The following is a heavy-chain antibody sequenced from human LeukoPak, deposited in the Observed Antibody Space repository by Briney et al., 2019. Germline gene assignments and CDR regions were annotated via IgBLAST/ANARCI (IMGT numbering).Heavy chain of an antibody. CDR1: GYSFSGFG. Sequence: ASVKVSCKTSGYSFSGFGISWVRQSPGQGLELLGWISGSSGNTNYGRMVQDRATMTTDTSTSTAYMKLRSLRSDDTAVYYCARAGAIVTSHFDSWGQGTLVTVSS. V-gene: IGHV1-18*04. D-gene: IGHD1-26*01. CDR3: ARAGAIVTSHFDS. J-gene: IGHJ4*02. CDR2: ISGSSGNT.